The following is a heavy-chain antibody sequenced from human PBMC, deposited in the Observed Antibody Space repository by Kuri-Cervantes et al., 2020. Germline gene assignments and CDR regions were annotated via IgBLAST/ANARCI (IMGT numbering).Heavy chain of an antibody. CDR2: INPSGGST. CDR3: SGDIGGNGYNYVDY. Sequence: ASVKVSCKASGYTFTSYYMHWVRQAPGQGLEWMGIINPSGGSTSYAQKFQGRVTMTRDTSTSTFYMEVSSLRSEDTAVYYCSGDIGGNGYNYVDYWGQGTLVTVSS. V-gene: IGHV1-46*01. CDR1: GYTFTSYY. J-gene: IGHJ4*02. D-gene: IGHD5-24*01.